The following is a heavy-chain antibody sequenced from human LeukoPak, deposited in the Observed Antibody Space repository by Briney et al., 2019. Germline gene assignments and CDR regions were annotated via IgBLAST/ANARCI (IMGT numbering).Heavy chain of an antibody. CDR2: IFYSGDT. CDR1: GEAITSFY. J-gene: IGHJ4*02. Sequence: PSETLSLTCTVSGEAITSFYWSWVWQPPGKGLVYIGYIFYSGDTNYNPSLKSRVTLSLDMFNNHFSLRLTSVTAADTAVYYCAKTARVLQIWGQGTLVTVSS. V-gene: IGHV4-59*12. D-gene: IGHD2/OR15-2a*01. CDR3: AKTARVLQI.